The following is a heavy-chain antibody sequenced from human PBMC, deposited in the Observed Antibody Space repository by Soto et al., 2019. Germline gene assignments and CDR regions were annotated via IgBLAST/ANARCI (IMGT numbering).Heavy chain of an antibody. CDR2: ISNDGSKK. Sequence: PGGSLRLSCAASGFTFSSYAMHWVRQAPGKGLKWVAVISNDGSKKFYADSVKGRFTIARDNSKNTLDVQMNSLRAEDTAVYYCARGTSMVNYAHMDIWGQGTTVTVSS. CDR1: GFTFSSYA. D-gene: IGHD3-10*01. V-gene: IGHV3-30-3*01. J-gene: IGHJ6*02. CDR3: ARGTSMVNYAHMDI.